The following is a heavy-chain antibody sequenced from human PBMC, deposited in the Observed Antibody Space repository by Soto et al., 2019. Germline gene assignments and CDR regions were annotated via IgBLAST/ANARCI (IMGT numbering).Heavy chain of an antibody. V-gene: IGHV3-9*01. CDR1: GFTFDDYA. CDR3: AKDRYGSGSYYNNWFDP. Sequence: EVQLVESGGGLVQPGRSLRLSCAASGFTFDDYAMHWVRQAPGKGLEWVSGISWNSGSIGYADSVKGRFTISRDNAKNSLSLQMNSLRAEDTALYYCAKDRYGSGSYYNNWFDPWGQGTLVTVSS. CDR2: ISWNSGSI. D-gene: IGHD3-10*01. J-gene: IGHJ5*02.